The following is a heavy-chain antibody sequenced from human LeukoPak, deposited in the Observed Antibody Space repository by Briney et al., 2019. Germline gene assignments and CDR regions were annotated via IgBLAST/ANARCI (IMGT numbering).Heavy chain of an antibody. CDR3: ARVQQQLVYYYYYYYMDV. V-gene: IGHV4-59*01. D-gene: IGHD6-13*01. CDR1: GGSISSYY. J-gene: IGHJ6*03. Sequence: SSETLSLTCTVSGGSISSYYWSWLRQPPGKGLEWIGYIYYSGSTNYNPSLKSRVTISVDTSKNQFSLKLSSVTAADTAVYYCARVQQQLVYYYYYYYMDVWGKGTTVAVSS. CDR2: IYYSGST.